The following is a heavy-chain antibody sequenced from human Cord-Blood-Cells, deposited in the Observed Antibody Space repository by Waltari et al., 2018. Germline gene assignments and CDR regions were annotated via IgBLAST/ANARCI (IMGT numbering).Heavy chain of an antibody. CDR1: GDRVFRHRAA. V-gene: IGHV6-1*01. CDR3: AREGFSSTSCYAFDI. J-gene: IGHJ3*02. D-gene: IGHD2-2*01. Sequence: QVQLQQSGPGLVKPSPTLSLPCAISGDRVFRHRAAWHWLRPPPSRGLEWLGRTYYRAKWYNDYAVSVKSRITINPDTSKNQFSLQLNSVTPEDTAVYYCAREGFSSTSCYAFDIWGQGTMVTVSS. CDR2: TYYRAKWYN.